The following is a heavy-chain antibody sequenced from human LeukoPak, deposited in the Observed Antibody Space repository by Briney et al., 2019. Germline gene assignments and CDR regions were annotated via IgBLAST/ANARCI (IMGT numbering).Heavy chain of an antibody. D-gene: IGHD2-2*01. V-gene: IGHV4-34*01. Sequence: ASETLSLTCAVYGGSFSGYYWSWIRQPPGKGLEWIGEINHSGSTNYNPSLKSRVTISVDTSKNQFSLKLSSVTAADTAVHYCARGSPDIVVVPAAAAPSYYFDYWGQGTLVTVSS. CDR2: INHSGST. CDR3: ARGSPDIVVVPAAAAPSYYFDY. CDR1: GGSFSGYY. J-gene: IGHJ4*02.